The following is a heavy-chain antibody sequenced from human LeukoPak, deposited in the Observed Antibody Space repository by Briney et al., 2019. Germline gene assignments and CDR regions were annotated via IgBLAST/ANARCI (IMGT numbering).Heavy chain of an antibody. CDR1: GFTFSSYG. CDR2: IRYDGSNK. J-gene: IGHJ5*02. D-gene: IGHD3-10*01. CDR3: AKDYGYGSGSPNWFDP. V-gene: IGHV3-30*02. Sequence: PGGSLRLSCAASGFTFSSYGMHWVRQAPGKGLEWVAFIRYDGSNKYYADSVKGRFTISRDNSENTLYLQMNSLRAEDTAVYYCAKDYGYGSGSPNWFDPWGQGTLVTVSS.